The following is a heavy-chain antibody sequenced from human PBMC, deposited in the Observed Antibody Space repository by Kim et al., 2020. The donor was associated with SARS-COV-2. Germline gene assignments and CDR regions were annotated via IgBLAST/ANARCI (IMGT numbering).Heavy chain of an antibody. Sequence: GGSLRLSCEAFGFTFRMYGMHWVRQAPGEGLEWVAAISNDGSKKYYADSVKGRVTISRVSSKNTVYLQMNSLRPEDTALYYCAKVYGSGSYIYDAFDVWGQGPMVTVSS. V-gene: IGHV3-30*18. CDR2: ISNDGSKK. D-gene: IGHD3-10*01. J-gene: IGHJ3*01. CDR3: AKVYGSGSYIYDAFDV. CDR1: GFTFRMYG.